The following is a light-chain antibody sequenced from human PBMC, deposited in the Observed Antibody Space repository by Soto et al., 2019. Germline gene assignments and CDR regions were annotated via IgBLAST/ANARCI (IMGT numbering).Light chain of an antibody. V-gene: IGLV1-44*01. Sequence: QSVLTQPPSASGTPGQRVTMSCSGGNSNIGSHTVNWYQHLPGTAPTLLIFSNNQRPSGVPARFSGSTSVNSASLTISGLQADDEADYYCCSYAGSTNVFGTGTKVTVL. CDR3: CSYAGSTNV. CDR1: NSNIGSHT. J-gene: IGLJ1*01. CDR2: SNN.